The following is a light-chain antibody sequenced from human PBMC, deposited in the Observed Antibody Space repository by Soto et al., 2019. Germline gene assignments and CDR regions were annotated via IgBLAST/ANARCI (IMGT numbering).Light chain of an antibody. J-gene: IGKJ2*01. CDR1: QSVYSNY. CDR2: GAS. Sequence: EIVLTQSPGTLSLSPGEGASLSCKASQSVYSNYLAWYQHKPGRSPRLLIYGASTRAAGIPDRFSGSGSGTDFTLTITRLDPEDFAIYYCQQYGSSVYTFGQGTKVEI. V-gene: IGKV3-20*01. CDR3: QQYGSSVYT.